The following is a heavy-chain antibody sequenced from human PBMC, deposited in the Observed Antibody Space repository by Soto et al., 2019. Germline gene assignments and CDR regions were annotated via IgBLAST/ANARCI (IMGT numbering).Heavy chain of an antibody. CDR3: ARVGPTFFGSDY. CDR1: GGSFSGYY. D-gene: IGHD3-3*01. CDR2: INHSGST. J-gene: IGHJ4*02. V-gene: IGHV4-34*01. Sequence: SETLSLTCAVYGGSFSGYYWSWIRQPPGKGLEWIGEINHSGSTNYNPSLKSRVTISVDTSKNQFSLKLSSVTAADTAVYYCARVGPTFFGSDYWGQGTLVTVSS.